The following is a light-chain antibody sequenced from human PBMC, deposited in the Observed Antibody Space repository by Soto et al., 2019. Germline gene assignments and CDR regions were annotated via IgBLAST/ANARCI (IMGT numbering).Light chain of an antibody. J-gene: IGKJ1*01. V-gene: IGKV3-15*01. CDR3: PQYINWRWT. Sequence: EVLITQSPATLSVSPGERATLSCRASQSVSGKLAWYQQKPGQAPRLLIYDASPRATGIPARFSGSGSGTEFTLTISSLQSEDFAVYYCPQYINWRWTCGVGTK. CDR1: QSVSGK. CDR2: DAS.